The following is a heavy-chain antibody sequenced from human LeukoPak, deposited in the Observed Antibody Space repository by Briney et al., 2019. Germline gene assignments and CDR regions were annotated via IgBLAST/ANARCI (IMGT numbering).Heavy chain of an antibody. CDR3: ASQDIAAAGTGAFDI. CDR2: IYYSGST. D-gene: IGHD6-13*01. CDR1: GGSISSSSYY. Sequence: PSETLSLTCTVSGGSISSSSYYWGWIRQPPGKGLEWIGSIYYSGSTYYNPYLKSRVTISVDTSKTQFSLKLSSVTAADTAVYYCASQDIAAAGTGAFDIWGQGTMVTVSS. J-gene: IGHJ3*02. V-gene: IGHV4-39*01.